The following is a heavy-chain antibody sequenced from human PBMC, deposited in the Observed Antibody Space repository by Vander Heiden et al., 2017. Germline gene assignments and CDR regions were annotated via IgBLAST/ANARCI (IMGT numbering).Heavy chain of an antibody. J-gene: IGHJ4*02. V-gene: IGHV3-23*01. D-gene: IGHD2-2*01. Sequence: EVQLLESGGGLVQPGGSLRLSCAASGFPFSSYAMSWVRQAPGKGLEWVSAISGSGGSTYYADSVKGRFTISRDNSKNTLYLQMNSLRAEDTAVYYCATTLGGVPAAMAYWGQGTLVTVSS. CDR3: ATTLGGVPAAMAY. CDR2: ISGSGGST. CDR1: GFPFSSYA.